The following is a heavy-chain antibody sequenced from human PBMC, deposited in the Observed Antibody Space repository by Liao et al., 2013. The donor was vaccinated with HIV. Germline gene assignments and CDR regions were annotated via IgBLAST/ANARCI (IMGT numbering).Heavy chain of an antibody. Sequence: QVQLQQWGAGLLKPSQTLSLSCTVSGDSISGGNYFLNWIRQPAGKGLEWIGEINHSGSTNYNPSLKSRVAISVDTSKNQFSLILSSVTAADTAVYYCARVGGAARGRSLFDYWGQGTLVTVSS. CDR1: GDSISGGNYF. J-gene: IGHJ4*02. D-gene: IGHD3-16*01. CDR3: ARVGGAARGRSLFDY. CDR2: INHSGST. V-gene: IGHV4-34*01.